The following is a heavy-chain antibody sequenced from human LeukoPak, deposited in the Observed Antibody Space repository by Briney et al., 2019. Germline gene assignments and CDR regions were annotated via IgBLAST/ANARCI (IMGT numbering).Heavy chain of an antibody. D-gene: IGHD4-11*01. CDR1: GFTFSSYA. CDR2: ISYDGSNK. V-gene: IGHV3-30*04. J-gene: IGHJ4*02. CDR3: ARGRFESNGDYDY. Sequence: GRSLRLSCAVSGFTFSSYAMNWVRQAPGKGLEWVALISYDGSNKYYADSVKGRFTISRDNTKNMLYLQMNSLRAEDTAVYYCARGRFESNGDYDYWGQGTLVTVSS.